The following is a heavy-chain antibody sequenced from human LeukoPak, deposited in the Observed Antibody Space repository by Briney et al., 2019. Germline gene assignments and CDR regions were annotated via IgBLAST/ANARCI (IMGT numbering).Heavy chain of an antibody. D-gene: IGHD3-22*01. Sequence: GGSRRLSCAASGFTFSSYAMHWVRQAPGKGLEWVAVISYDGSNKYYADSVKGRFTISRDNSKNTLYLQMNSLRAEDTAVYYCARVANYYDSSGYYYFDYWGQGTLVTVSS. CDR1: GFTFSSYA. J-gene: IGHJ4*02. CDR3: ARVANYYDSSGYYYFDY. V-gene: IGHV3-30-3*01. CDR2: ISYDGSNK.